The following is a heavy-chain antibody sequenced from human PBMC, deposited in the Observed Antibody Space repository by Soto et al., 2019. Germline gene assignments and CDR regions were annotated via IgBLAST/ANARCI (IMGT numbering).Heavy chain of an antibody. CDR2: ITRGGSSI. Sequence: GGSLRLACAASGFTFSSYSMNWVRQAPGKGLEWISYITRGGSSIYYADSVKGRFTISRDNAKNSVYLQMASLGAEDTAVYYCVRDQDWAFDYWGQGTLVTVSS. J-gene: IGHJ4*02. CDR1: GFTFSSYS. CDR3: VRDQDWAFDY. V-gene: IGHV3-48*01. D-gene: IGHD3-9*01.